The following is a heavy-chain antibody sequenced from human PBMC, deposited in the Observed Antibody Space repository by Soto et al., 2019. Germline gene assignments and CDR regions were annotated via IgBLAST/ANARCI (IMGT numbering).Heavy chain of an antibody. D-gene: IGHD6-13*01. CDR2: LNPGDSDT. Sequence: PGESLKISCKGSGYSFPSYWIAWVRQMPGKGLEGMGILNPGDSDTRYSPSFQGHVTISADKSISTAYLQWSGLKASDTAMYYCAGLGPAGGDYFDYWGQGTLVTVSS. V-gene: IGHV5-51*01. CDR1: GYSFPSYW. CDR3: AGLGPAGGDYFDY. J-gene: IGHJ4*02.